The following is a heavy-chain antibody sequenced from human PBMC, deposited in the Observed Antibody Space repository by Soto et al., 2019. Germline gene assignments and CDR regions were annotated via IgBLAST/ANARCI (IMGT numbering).Heavy chain of an antibody. D-gene: IGHD3-22*01. Sequence: QVQLLQSEAEVKKPGSSVRVSCTASGGIFGSHGFSWVRQAPGQRLEWVGGFIPIFRTLTYTEKFQARVRIAADESTNIVYLDLSSLTSEDTAVYYCVRDRRIYYSDPHDEFVASDYEVWGQGTMVSVSS. CDR1: GGIFGSHG. CDR3: VRDRRIYYSDPHDEFVASDYEV. J-gene: IGHJ3*01. CDR2: FIPIFRTL. V-gene: IGHV1-69*01.